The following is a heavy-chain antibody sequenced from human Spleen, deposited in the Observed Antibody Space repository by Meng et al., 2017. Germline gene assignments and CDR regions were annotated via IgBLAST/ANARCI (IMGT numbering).Heavy chain of an antibody. CDR1: GVSFSDYY. CDR3: ARGPTTMAHDFDY. J-gene: IGHJ4*02. V-gene: IGHV4-34*01. Sequence: VPCPQGAAGLFEPSAALSLTCVVSGVSFSDYYWSWIRQPPGKGLEWIGEINHSGSTNYNPSLESRATISVDTSQNNLSLKLSSVTAADSAVYYCARGPTTMAHDFDYWGQGTLVTVSS. D-gene: IGHD4-11*01. CDR2: INHSGST.